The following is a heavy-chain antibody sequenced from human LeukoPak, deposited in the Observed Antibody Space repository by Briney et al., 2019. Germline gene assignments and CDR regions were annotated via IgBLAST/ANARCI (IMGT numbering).Heavy chain of an antibody. V-gene: IGHV1-3*01. Sequence: ASVKVSCTASGYTFTSYAMHWVRQAPGQRLEWMGWINASNGNTKYSQTFQGRVTITRDTSASTAYMELSSRRSEDTAVYYCARARAEDTMVRGVILQRGGYYYYGMDVWGQGTTVTVSS. CDR3: ARARAEDTMVRGVILQRGGYYYYGMDV. CDR1: GYTFTSYA. J-gene: IGHJ6*02. CDR2: INASNGNT. D-gene: IGHD3-10*01.